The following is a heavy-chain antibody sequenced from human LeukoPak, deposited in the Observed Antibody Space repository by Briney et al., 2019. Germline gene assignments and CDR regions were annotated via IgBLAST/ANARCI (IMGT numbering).Heavy chain of an antibody. J-gene: IGHJ4*02. CDR1: GYSISSSYY. V-gene: IGHV4-39*01. CDR2: IHYSGST. D-gene: IGHD6-19*01. CDR3: ARLSTAGYSSGWYPGY. Sequence: PSETLSLTCTVSGYSISSSYYWGWIRQPPGKGLEWIGSIHYSGSTYYNPSLRSRVTISVDTSKNQFSLKLSSVTAADTAVYYCARLSTAGYSSGWYPGYWGQGTLVTVSS.